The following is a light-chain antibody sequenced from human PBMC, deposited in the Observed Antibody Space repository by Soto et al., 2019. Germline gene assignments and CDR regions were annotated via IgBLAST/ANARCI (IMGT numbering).Light chain of an antibody. CDR1: SSDVGSDNL. V-gene: IGLV2-23*02. CDR3: CSYAGSITYV. J-gene: IGLJ1*01. Sequence: SVLTQPAPVSGSPGQSITISCTGTSSDVGSDNLVSWYQQHPGKAPKFIIYEVSQRPAGVSYRFSGSKSGNTAYLTISGLQAEDEADYYCCSYAGSITYVFGTGTKVTVL. CDR2: EVS.